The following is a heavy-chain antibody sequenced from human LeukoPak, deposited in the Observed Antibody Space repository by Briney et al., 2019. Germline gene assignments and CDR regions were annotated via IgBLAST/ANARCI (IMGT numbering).Heavy chain of an antibody. V-gene: IGHV4-39*07. CDR3: ARGGVIAVPLDP. CDR1: GGSISSSSYY. J-gene: IGHJ5*02. CDR2: IYYSGST. Sequence: PSETLSLTCTVSGGSISSSSYYWGWIRQPPGKGLEWIGSIYYSGSTYYNPSLKSRVTMSVDTSKNQFSLKLSSVTAADTAVYYCARGGVIAVPLDPWGQGTLVTVSS. D-gene: IGHD3-10*01.